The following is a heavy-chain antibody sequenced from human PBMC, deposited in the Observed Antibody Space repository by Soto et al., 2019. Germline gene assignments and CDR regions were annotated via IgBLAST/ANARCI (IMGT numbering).Heavy chain of an antibody. V-gene: IGHV5-51*01. J-gene: IGHJ6*02. D-gene: IGHD1-1*01. Sequence: GESLKISCKASGYSFTNYWIAWVRRMPGKGLEWMGIIYPDDSDTRYSPSFEGQVTISVDTSTSTAYLQWSSLKASDTAMYYCATHQTRYPNSANTHYYGMDVWGQGTTVTVSS. CDR2: IYPDDSDT. CDR1: GYSFTNYW. CDR3: ATHQTRYPNSANTHYYGMDV.